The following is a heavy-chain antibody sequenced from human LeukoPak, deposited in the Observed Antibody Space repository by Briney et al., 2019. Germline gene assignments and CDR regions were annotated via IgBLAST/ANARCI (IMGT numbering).Heavy chain of an antibody. CDR2: ISYDGSNK. J-gene: IGHJ4*02. CDR3: AREHGSYYTYYFDY. Sequence: GGSLRLSCAASGFTFSSYAMSWVRQAPGKGLEWVAVISYDGSNKYYADSVKGRFTISRDNSKNTLYLQMNSLRAEDTAVYYCAREHGSYYTYYFDYWGQGTLVTVSS. CDR1: GFTFSSYA. D-gene: IGHD1-26*01. V-gene: IGHV3-30-3*01.